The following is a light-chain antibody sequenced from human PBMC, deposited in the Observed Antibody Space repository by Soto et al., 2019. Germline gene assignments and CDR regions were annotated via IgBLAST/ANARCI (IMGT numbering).Light chain of an antibody. V-gene: IGKV3D-20*02. CDR1: QTVNSDY. Sequence: IVLTQSPGTLSLSPGETATLSCRASQTVNSDYLAWFQQRPGQAPRLLIFATSRRATDIPDRFSGSGSGTDFTLAIRRLEPEDFAVYYCQQRSNWPPITFGQGTRLETK. CDR3: QQRSNWPPIT. CDR2: ATS. J-gene: IGKJ5*01.